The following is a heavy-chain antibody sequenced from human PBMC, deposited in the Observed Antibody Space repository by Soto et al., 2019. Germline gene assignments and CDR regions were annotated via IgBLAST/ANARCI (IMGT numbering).Heavy chain of an antibody. V-gene: IGHV4-59*08. J-gene: IGHJ4*02. CDR1: GGSISSYY. CDR3: ARMFDVRGPYYFDY. Sequence: SETLSLTCTVSGGSISSYYWSWIRQPPGKGLEWIGYIYYSGSTNYNPSLKSRVTISVDTSKNQFSLKLSSVTAADTAVYYCARMFDVRGPYYFDYWGQGTLVTVS. D-gene: IGHD3-10*02. CDR2: IYYSGST.